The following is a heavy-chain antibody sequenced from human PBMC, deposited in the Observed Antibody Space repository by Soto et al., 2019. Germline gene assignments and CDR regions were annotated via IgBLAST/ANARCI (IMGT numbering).Heavy chain of an antibody. V-gene: IGHV6-1*01. CDR3: VRDRYSSSGWFDP. CDR2: TYYRSRFFS. D-gene: IGHD3-10*01. Sequence: SQTLSLTCALSGDSVSSYSAAWNWIRQSPSGGLECLGRTYYRSRFFSDYAESVKSRIIINPDTSKNQFSLQLKSVNPEDTAVYYCVRDRYSSSGWFDPWGQGTPVTVSS. J-gene: IGHJ5*02. CDR1: GDSVSSYSAA.